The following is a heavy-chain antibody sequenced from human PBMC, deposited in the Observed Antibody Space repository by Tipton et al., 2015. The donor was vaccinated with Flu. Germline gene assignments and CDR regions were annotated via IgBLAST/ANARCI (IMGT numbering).Heavy chain of an antibody. J-gene: IGHJ4*02. CDR1: GGSISSYY. V-gene: IGHV4-4*07. CDR2: IYSSGST. D-gene: IGHD3-10*01. CDR3: ARGSGSGTYVIFDF. Sequence: TLSLTCTVSGGSISSYYWSWIRQPAGKGLEWIGRIYSSGSTNYNPSLKGRVTMSVDTSKNQFSLKLSSVTAADTAVCYCARGSGSGTYVIFDFWGQGTLVTVSS.